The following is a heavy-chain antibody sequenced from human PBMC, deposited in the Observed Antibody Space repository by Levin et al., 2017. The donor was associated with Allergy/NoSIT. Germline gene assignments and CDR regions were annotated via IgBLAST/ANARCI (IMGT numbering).Heavy chain of an antibody. CDR1: GFTFSSYA. Sequence: PWGSLRLSCAASGFTFSSYAMHWVRQAPGKGLEWVAVISYDGSNKYYADSVKGRFTISRDNSKNTLYLQMNSLRAEDTAVYYCARGHYYDSSGYHPSYYYYYGMDVWGQGTTVTVSS. V-gene: IGHV3-30*04. D-gene: IGHD3-22*01. CDR2: ISYDGSNK. CDR3: ARGHYYDSSGYHPSYYYYYGMDV. J-gene: IGHJ6*02.